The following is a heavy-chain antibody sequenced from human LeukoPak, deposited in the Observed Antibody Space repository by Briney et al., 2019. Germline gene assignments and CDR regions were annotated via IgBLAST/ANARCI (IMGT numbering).Heavy chain of an antibody. CDR1: GFTFSSYG. CDR2: ISGSGGST. Sequence: GGSLRLSCAASGFTFSSYGMSWVRQAPGKGLEWVSAISGSGGSTYYADSVKGRFTISRDNSKNTLYLQMNSLRAEDTAVYYCARVGTMADDAFDIWGQGTLVTVSS. CDR3: ARVGTMADDAFDI. V-gene: IGHV3-23*01. D-gene: IGHD3-10*01. J-gene: IGHJ3*02.